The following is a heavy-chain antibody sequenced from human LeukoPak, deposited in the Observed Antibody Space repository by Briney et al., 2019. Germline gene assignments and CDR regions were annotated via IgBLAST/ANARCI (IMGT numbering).Heavy chain of an antibody. CDR2: ISSSSSYI. V-gene: IGHV3-21*01. CDR3: ARDEREYSYGYPFDY. Sequence: GGSLRLSCAASGFTFSSYSMNWVRQAPGKGLEWVSSISSSSSYIYYADSVKGRFTISRDNAKNSLYLQMNSLRAEDTAVYYCARDEREYSYGYPFDYWGQGTLVTVSS. J-gene: IGHJ4*02. D-gene: IGHD5-18*01. CDR1: GFTFSSYS.